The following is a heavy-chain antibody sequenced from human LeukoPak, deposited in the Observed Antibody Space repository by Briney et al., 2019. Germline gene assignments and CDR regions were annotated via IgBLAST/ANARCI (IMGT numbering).Heavy chain of an antibody. CDR1: GYTFTSYA. CDR2: INAGNGNT. V-gene: IGHV1-3*01. D-gene: IGHD3-10*01. Sequence: ASVKVSCKASGYTFTSYAMHWVRQAPGQRLEWMGWINAGNGNTKYSQEFQGRVTITRDTSASTAYMELSRLRSDDTAVYYCARDDAPSNYYGSGSYLDYWGQGTLVTVSS. J-gene: IGHJ4*02. CDR3: ARDDAPSNYYGSGSYLDY.